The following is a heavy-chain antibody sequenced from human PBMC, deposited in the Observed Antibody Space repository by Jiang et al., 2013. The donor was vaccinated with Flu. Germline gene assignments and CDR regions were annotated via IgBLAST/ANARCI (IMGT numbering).Heavy chain of an antibody. CDR3: ARQMFGQTIRGIVVVHEWFDP. Sequence: MPGKGLEWMGIIYPGDSDTRYSPSFQGQVTISADKSISTAYLQWSSLKASDTAMYYCARQMFGQTIRGIVVVHEWFDPWGQGTLVTVSS. J-gene: IGHJ5*02. D-gene: IGHD3-22*01. CDR2: IYPGDSDT. V-gene: IGHV5-51*01.